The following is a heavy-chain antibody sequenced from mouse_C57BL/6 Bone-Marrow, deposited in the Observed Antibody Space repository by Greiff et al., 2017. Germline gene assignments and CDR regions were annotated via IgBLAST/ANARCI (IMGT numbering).Heavy chain of an antibody. V-gene: IGHV1-50*01. CDR2: IDPSDSYT. CDR1: GYTFTSYW. D-gene: IGHD1-1*01. CDR3: ARPGSIPYAMDY. Sequence: QPGAELVKPGASVKLSCKASGYTFTSYWMQWVKQRPGQGLEWIGEIDPSDSYTNYNQKFMGKATLTVDTSSSTAYMQLSSLTSEDAAVYYCARPGSIPYAMDYWGQGTSVTVSS. J-gene: IGHJ4*01.